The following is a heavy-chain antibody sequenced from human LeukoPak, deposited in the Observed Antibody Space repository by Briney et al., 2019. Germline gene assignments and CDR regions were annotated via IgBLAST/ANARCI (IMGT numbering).Heavy chain of an antibody. Sequence: SETLSLTCSVSGDSISTSSYYWGWIRQPPGKGLEWIGTIYYSGSTYYNPSLTSRVTISVDTSKNQFSLKLSSVTAADTAVYYCARRYGDYVRGYYYYYMDVWGKGTTVTISS. D-gene: IGHD4-17*01. V-gene: IGHV4-39*07. CDR3: ARRYGDYVRGYYYYYMDV. CDR1: GDSISTSSYY. J-gene: IGHJ6*03. CDR2: IYYSGST.